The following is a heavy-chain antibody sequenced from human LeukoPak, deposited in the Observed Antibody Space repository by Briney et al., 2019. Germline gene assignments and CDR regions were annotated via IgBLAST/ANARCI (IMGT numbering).Heavy chain of an antibody. V-gene: IGHV1-18*01. Sequence: ASVKVSCKASGYTFTSYGISWVRPAPGQGLEWMGWISAYNGNTNYAQKLQGRVTMTTDTSTSTAYMELRSLRSDDTAVYYCARVVVRGVIKGLWDYWGQGTLVTVSS. D-gene: IGHD3-10*01. CDR3: ARVVVRGVIKGLWDY. CDR2: ISAYNGNT. J-gene: IGHJ4*02. CDR1: GYTFTSYG.